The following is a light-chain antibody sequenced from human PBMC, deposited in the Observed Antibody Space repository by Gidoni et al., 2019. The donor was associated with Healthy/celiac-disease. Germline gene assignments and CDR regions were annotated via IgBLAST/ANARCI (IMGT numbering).Light chain of an antibody. Sequence: EIVMTQSPATLSVSPGERATISCRASQSVSSNFAWYQQKPGQAPRRLIYGASTRATGIPARFSGSGSGTEFTLTISSLQSEDFAVYYCQQYNNWPCSFGQGTKLEIK. J-gene: IGKJ2*04. CDR2: GAS. CDR1: QSVSSN. V-gene: IGKV3-15*01. CDR3: QQYNNWPCS.